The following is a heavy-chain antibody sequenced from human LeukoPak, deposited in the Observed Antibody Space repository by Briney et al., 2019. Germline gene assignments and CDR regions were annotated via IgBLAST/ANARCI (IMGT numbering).Heavy chain of an antibody. CDR2: ISAYNGNT. V-gene: IGHV1-18*01. D-gene: IGHD2-15*01. J-gene: IGHJ4*02. Sequence: GASVKVSCKASGYTFTSYGISWVRQAPGQGLEWMGWISAYNGNTNYAQKLQGRVTMTTDTSTSTAYMELRSLRPDDTAVYHCARAVAAGQMGYWGQGTLVTVSS. CDR1: GYTFTSYG. CDR3: ARAVAAGQMGY.